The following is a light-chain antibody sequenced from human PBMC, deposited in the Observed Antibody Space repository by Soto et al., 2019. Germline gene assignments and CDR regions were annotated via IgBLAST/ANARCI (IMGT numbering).Light chain of an antibody. CDR1: RSNIGAGYD. CDR2: GDS. Sequence: QSVLTQPPSVSGAPGQRVTISCTGSRSNIGAGYDVHWYQQLPGTAPKLLIHGDSNRPSGVPDRFSGSKSGTSASLAITGLQAEDEADYSCQSYDSSLSVIYVLGNGT. V-gene: IGLV1-40*01. J-gene: IGLJ1*01. CDR3: QSYDSSLSVIYV.